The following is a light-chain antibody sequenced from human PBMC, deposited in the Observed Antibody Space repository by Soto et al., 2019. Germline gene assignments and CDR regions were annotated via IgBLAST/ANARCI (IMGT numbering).Light chain of an antibody. CDR2: EGS. CDR1: SSDVGSYNL. Sequence: QSALTQPASVSGSPGQSITISCTGTSSDVGSYNLVSWYQQHPGKAPKLMIYEGSKRPSGVSNRFSGSKSGNSASLTISGLQAEDEADYFCAAWDDILNGHWVFGGGTKLTVL. V-gene: IGLV2-23*01. J-gene: IGLJ3*02. CDR3: AAWDDILNGHWV.